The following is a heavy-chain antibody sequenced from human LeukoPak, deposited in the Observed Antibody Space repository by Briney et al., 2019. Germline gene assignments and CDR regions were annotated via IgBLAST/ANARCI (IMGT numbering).Heavy chain of an antibody. D-gene: IGHD4-17*01. CDR3: ARRVDYGDFNWFDP. CDR1: GYSFTTYW. V-gene: IGHV5-51*01. Sequence: GEALKISCLGSGYSFTTYWIGWVRQMPGKGLEWMGIIYPDDSDTTFSPSLQGQVTMSADKSINTAYLQWSSLKASDTAMYYCARRVDYGDFNWFDPWGQGTLVTVSS. J-gene: IGHJ5*02. CDR2: IYPDDSDT.